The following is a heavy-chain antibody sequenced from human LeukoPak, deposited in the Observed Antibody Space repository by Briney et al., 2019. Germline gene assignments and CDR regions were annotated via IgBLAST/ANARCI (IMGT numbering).Heavy chain of an antibody. V-gene: IGHV3-23*01. J-gene: IGHJ4*02. CDR1: GFTFSSYA. CDR3: AKDAVPRIVVVPAANDY. CDR2: ISGSGGST. Sequence: GGSLRLSCAASGFTFSSYAMSWARQAPGKGLEWVSAISGSGGSTYYADSVKGRFTISRDNSKNMLYLQMNSLRAEDTAVYYCAKDAVPRIVVVPAANDYWGQGTLVTVSS. D-gene: IGHD2-2*01.